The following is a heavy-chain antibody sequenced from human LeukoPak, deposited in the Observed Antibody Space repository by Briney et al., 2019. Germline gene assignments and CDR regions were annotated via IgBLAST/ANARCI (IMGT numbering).Heavy chain of an antibody. J-gene: IGHJ4*02. Sequence: ASVKVSCKASGYTFTSYGISWVRQAPGQGLEWMGWISAYNGNTNYAQKLQGRVTMTTDTSTSTAYMELRSLGSDDTAVYYCARDPYYDSSGYPDYWGQGTLVTVSS. CDR2: ISAYNGNT. D-gene: IGHD3-22*01. CDR1: GYTFTSYG. V-gene: IGHV1-18*01. CDR3: ARDPYYDSSGYPDY.